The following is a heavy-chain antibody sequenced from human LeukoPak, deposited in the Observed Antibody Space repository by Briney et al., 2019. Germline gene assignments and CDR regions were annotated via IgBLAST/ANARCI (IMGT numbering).Heavy chain of an antibody. CDR3: ARIAAAGIR. CDR2: IYYSGST. CDR1: VGHISSSSYN. D-gene: IGHD6-13*01. Sequence: SESMSLTCTVSVGHISSSSYNWGWIRQPPGKGLEWIGSIYYSGSTYYNPSLKSRVTISVDASKNQFSLKLSSVTAADTAVYYCARIAAAGIRWGQGTLVTVSS. V-gene: IGHV4-39*01. J-gene: IGHJ4*02.